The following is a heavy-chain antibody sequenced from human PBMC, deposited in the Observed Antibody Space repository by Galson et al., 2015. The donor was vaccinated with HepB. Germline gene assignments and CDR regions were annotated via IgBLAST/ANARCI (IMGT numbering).Heavy chain of an antibody. CDR2: IRSKASNHAT. V-gene: IGHV3-73*01. Sequence: SPRLPCAASGFTFSSPALHWVRQTSGRGLEWVGRIRSKASNHATAYASSLKGRFTVSRDASKNTAYLHMKSLKTEDTAVYYCTRLGDLSGYSSSWGQGTLVTVSS. CDR1: GFTFSSPA. D-gene: IGHD6-13*01. CDR3: TRLGDLSGYSSS. J-gene: IGHJ4*02.